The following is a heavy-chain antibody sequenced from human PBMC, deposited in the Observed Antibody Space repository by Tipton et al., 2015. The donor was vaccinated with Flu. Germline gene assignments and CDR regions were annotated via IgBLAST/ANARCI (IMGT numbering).Heavy chain of an antibody. V-gene: IGHV3-7*01. CDR3: ARTRGGYCSSSSCYADYFDY. J-gene: IGHJ4*02. CDR1: GFTFSSFW. D-gene: IGHD2-2*01. CDR2: IQQGGSEK. Sequence: QLVQSGGGLVQPGESLRLSCAASGFTFSSFWMSWVRQAPGKGLERVANIQQGGSEKHYVDSVKGRFTISRDNAKNSLHLQMNSLRAEDTAVYYCARTRGGYCSSSSCYADYFDYWCQGTLVTVSS.